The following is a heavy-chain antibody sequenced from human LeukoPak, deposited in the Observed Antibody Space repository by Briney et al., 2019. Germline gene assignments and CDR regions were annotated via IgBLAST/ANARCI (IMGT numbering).Heavy chain of an antibody. V-gene: IGHV4-4*07. CDR1: GDSIRSYY. CDR2: IYSSGYT. D-gene: IGHD1/OR15-1a*01. CDR3: ARGEHSADY. Sequence: PSETLSLTCTVSGDSIRSYYWNWIRQPAGKGLEWIGRIYSSGYTNYNPSLKNRVSMSVDTSKNQFSLKLTSLTAADTAVYYCARGEHSADYWGPGALVTVSS. J-gene: IGHJ4*02.